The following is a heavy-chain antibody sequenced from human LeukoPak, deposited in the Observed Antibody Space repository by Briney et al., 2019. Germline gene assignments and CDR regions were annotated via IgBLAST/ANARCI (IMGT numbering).Heavy chain of an antibody. CDR3: ARDLAKSLRYYYYGMDV. CDR2: ISYDGSNK. CDR1: GFTFSSYG. V-gene: IGHV3-30*03. Sequence: GGSLRLSCAASGFTFSSYGMHWVRQAPGKGLEGVAVISYDGSNKYYADSVKGRFTISRDNSKNTLYLQMNSLRAEDTAVYYCARDLAKSLRYYYYGMDVWGQGTTVTVSS. J-gene: IGHJ6*02.